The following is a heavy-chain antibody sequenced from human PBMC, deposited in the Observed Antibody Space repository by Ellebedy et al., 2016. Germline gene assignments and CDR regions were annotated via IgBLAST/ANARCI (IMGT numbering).Heavy chain of an antibody. V-gene: IGHV3-23*01. D-gene: IGHD3-3*01. Sequence: GGSLRLSXAASGFSFINYAMSWVRQAPGKGLEWVSAISGGGGSKYYGDSVKGRFTISRDNSKNTLYLQMNSLRVEDTAVYYCAKDPRRTYDFWSGYYMWFDPWGQGALVTVS. J-gene: IGHJ5*02. CDR1: GFSFINYA. CDR2: ISGGGGSK. CDR3: AKDPRRTYDFWSGYYMWFDP.